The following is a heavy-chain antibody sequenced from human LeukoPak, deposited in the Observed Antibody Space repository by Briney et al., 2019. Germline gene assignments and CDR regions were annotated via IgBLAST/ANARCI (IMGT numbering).Heavy chain of an antibody. Sequence: TGGSLRLSCAASGFTFSSYWMSWVRQAPGKGLEWVANIKQDGSEKYYVDSVKGRFTISRDNAKNSQYLQMNSLRAEDTAVYYCARGTIAAAGYYYFDYWGQGTQVTVSS. CDR1: GFTFSSYW. CDR2: IKQDGSEK. J-gene: IGHJ4*02. D-gene: IGHD6-13*01. CDR3: ARGTIAAAGYYYFDY. V-gene: IGHV3-7*04.